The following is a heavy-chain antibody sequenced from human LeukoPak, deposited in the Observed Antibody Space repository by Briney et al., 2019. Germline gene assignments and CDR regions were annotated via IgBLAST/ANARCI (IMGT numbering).Heavy chain of an antibody. CDR2: INPNSGGT. CDR3: ARDRPSLRITMIVPDY. D-gene: IGHD3-22*01. Sequence: ASVTVSCKASGYTFTGYYMHWVRQAPGQGLEGMGWINPNSGGTNYAQKFQGRVTMTRDTAISTAYMELSRLRSDDTAVYYCARDRPSLRITMIVPDYWGQGTLVTVSS. J-gene: IGHJ4*02. V-gene: IGHV1-2*02. CDR1: GYTFTGYY.